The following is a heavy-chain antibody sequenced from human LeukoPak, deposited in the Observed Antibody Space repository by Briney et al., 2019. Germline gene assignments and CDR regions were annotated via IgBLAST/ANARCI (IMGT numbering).Heavy chain of an antibody. CDR3: AKRDVDSSDYSPLHEK. D-gene: IGHD3-22*01. V-gene: IGHV3-23*01. CDR1: RFTFSDYA. Sequence: GGSLRLSCAASRFTFSDYAMSWVRQAPGKGLEGVSGITNSGGTTYYADAVKGRFTISRVNSRNTLYLQMHSLRGEDTAVYYCAKRDVDSSDYSPLHEKWGQGTLVTVSS. CDR2: ITNSGGTT. J-gene: IGHJ4*02.